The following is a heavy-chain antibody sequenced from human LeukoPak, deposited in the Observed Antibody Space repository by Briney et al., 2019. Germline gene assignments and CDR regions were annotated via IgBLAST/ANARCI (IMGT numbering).Heavy chain of an antibody. Sequence: GGSLRLSCAASGFTVSSNYMSWVRQAPGKGLEWVSVIYSGGSTYYADSVKGRFIISRDNSKNTLYLQMNSLRAEDTAVYYCARGPDEKKLGYWGQGTLVTVSS. CDR1: GFTVSSNY. D-gene: IGHD3-16*01. CDR3: ARGPDEKKLGY. V-gene: IGHV3-53*01. CDR2: IYSGGST. J-gene: IGHJ4*02.